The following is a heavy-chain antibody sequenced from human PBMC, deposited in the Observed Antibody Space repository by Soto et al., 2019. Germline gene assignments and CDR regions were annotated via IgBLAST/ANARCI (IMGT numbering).Heavy chain of an antibody. CDR1: GGTFSSYA. D-gene: IGHD3-22*01. J-gene: IGHJ3*02. Sequence: GASVKVSCKASGGTFSSYAISWVRQAPGQGLEWMGGIIPIFGTANYAQKFQGRVTITADESTRTAYMELSSLRSEDTAVYYCARYDANLYYYDRSGPHAFDIWGQGTMVTVSS. CDR2: IIPIFGTA. V-gene: IGHV1-69*13. CDR3: ARYDANLYYYDRSGPHAFDI.